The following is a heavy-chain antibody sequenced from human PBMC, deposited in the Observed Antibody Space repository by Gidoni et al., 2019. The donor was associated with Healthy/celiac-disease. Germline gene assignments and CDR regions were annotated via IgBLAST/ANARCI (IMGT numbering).Heavy chain of an antibody. CDR3: ARGHKYYDRRGSYFDY. D-gene: IGHD3-22*01. CDR2: INHSGSP. V-gene: IGHV4-34*01. J-gene: IGHJ4*02. Sequence: QVQLQQWGAGLLKPSETLSLTCAVYGGSFSGYYCSWIRQPPGKGLEWIGEINHSGSPNYNPSLKSRVTISVDTSKNQFSLKLSSVTAADTAVYYCARGHKYYDRRGSYFDYWGQGTLVTVSS. CDR1: GGSFSGYY.